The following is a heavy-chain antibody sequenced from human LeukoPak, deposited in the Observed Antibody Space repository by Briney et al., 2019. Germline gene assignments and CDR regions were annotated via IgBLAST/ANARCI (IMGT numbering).Heavy chain of an antibody. J-gene: IGHJ4*03. V-gene: IGHV4-34*01. CDR2: IDHRGDT. CDR3: ARGPTISGTGYFDY. CDR1: GESFNRYY. Sequence: SETLSLTCAVYGESFNRYYWSWIRQSPGKGLEWIAEIDHRGDTNYNPSVKGRVIISIDTSKNQFSLKVKSVAATDTAVYYCARGPTISGTGYFDYWGQGTLVTVSS. D-gene: IGHD1-7*01.